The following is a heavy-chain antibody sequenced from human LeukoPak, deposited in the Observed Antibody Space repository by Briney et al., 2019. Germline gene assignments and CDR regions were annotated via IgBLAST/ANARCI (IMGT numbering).Heavy chain of an antibody. J-gene: IGHJ2*01. Sequence: GGSLRLSCAASGFTLSSNAMNWVRRAPGKGLEWVSDISGCGDRTYYADSVKGRFTISRDSSRNTLFLHMNTLRAEDTAIYYCAKDRTVGASYWYFDLWGRGTLVTVSS. CDR3: AKDRTVGASYWYFDL. CDR2: ISGCGDRT. CDR1: GFTLSSNA. D-gene: IGHD1-26*01. V-gene: IGHV3-23*01.